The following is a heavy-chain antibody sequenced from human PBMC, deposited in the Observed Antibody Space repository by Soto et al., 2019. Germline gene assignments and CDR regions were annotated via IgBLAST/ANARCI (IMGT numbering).Heavy chain of an antibody. D-gene: IGHD3-3*02. CDR3: ARDGVIATSVGYYYYGMDV. CDR1: GYTFTAYS. CDR2: FNPNSGDT. V-gene: IGHV1-2*02. J-gene: IGHJ6*02. Sequence: ASVKVSCKASGYTFTAYSMHWVRQAPGQGLEWVGWFNPNSGDTIYAQKFQGRVTLTRDTSIGTAYMELYSLTSDDTAVYYCARDGVIATSVGYYYYGMDVWGQGTTVTVSS.